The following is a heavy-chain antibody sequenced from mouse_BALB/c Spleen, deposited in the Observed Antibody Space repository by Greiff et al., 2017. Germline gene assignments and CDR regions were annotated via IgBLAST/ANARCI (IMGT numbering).Heavy chain of an antibody. V-gene: IGHV3-2*02. D-gene: IGHD1-1*01. CDR2: ISYSGST. J-gene: IGHJ3*01. Sequence: VQLKESGPGLVKPSQSLSLTCTVTGYSITSDYAWNWIRQFPGNKLEWMGYISYSGSTSYNPSLKSRISITRDTSKNQFFLQLNSVTTEDTATYYCARGGLYYGSSAAWFAYWGQGTLVTVSA. CDR1: GYSITSDYA. CDR3: ARGGLYYGSSAAWFAY.